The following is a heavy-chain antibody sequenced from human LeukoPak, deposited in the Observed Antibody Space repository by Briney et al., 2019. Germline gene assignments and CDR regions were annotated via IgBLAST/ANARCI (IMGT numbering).Heavy chain of an antibody. CDR2: INHAGYT. V-gene: IGHV4-34*01. Sequence: SETLSLTRAVSGGSFSGHYWSWIRQPPGKGLEWIGEINHAGYTNYNPSLKSRVTISVDTSKNQFSLNVSSLTAADTAVYYCARAFGNVRGDAWGQGSLVTVSS. J-gene: IGHJ5*02. CDR3: ARAFGNVRGDA. CDR1: GGSFSGHY. D-gene: IGHD3-10*01.